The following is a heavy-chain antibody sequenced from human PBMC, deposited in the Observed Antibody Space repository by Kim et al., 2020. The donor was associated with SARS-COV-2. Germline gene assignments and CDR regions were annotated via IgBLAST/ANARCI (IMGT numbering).Heavy chain of an antibody. J-gene: IGHJ4*02. V-gene: IGHV1-8*02. CDR3: ARGKGPNYYDSSGYYNYYFDY. CDR2: MNPNSGNT. D-gene: IGHD3-22*01. Sequence: ASVKVSCKASGYTFTSYDINWVRQATGQGLEWMGWMNPNSGNTGYAQKFQGRVTMTRNTPISTAYMELSSLRSEDTAVYYCARGKGPNYYDSSGYYNYYFDYRGEGTLVTVSS. CDR1: GYTFTSYD.